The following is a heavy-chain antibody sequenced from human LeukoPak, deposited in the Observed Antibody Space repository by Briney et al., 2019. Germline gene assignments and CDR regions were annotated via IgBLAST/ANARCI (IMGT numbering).Heavy chain of an antibody. CDR3: ARDLVAVAGGDY. J-gene: IGHJ4*02. D-gene: IGHD6-19*01. Sequence: SETLSLTYTVSGYSISSGYYWGWIRQPPGKGLEWIGSIYHSGSTYYNPSLKSRVTISVDTSKNQFSLKLSSVTAADTAVYYCARDLVAVAGGDYWGQGTLVTVSS. CDR2: IYHSGST. V-gene: IGHV4-38-2*02. CDR1: GYSISSGYY.